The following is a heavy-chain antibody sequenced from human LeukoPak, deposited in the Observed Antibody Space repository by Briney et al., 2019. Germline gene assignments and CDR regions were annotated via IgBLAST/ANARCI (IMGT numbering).Heavy chain of an antibody. J-gene: IGHJ4*02. CDR1: GLTFSNVY. CDR2: IKSKTDGGTI. D-gene: IGHD6-6*01. CDR3: IRISSSESNY. V-gene: IGHV3-15*07. Sequence: GGSLRLSCAASGLTFSNVYMNWVRQAPGKGLEWVGRIKSKTDGGTIDYAAPVKGRFIISRDDSKNMLYLQMDSLKSEDTAVYYCIRISSSESNYWGQGTQVIVSS.